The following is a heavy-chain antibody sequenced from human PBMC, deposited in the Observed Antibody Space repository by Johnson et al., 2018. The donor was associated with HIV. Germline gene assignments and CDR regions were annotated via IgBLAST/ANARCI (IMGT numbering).Heavy chain of an antibody. V-gene: IGHV3-11*04. CDR2: ITSSGTSS. CDR3: ARAINDAFDI. CDR1: GFTFSDYY. J-gene: IGHJ3*02. Sequence: QMLLVESGGGVVQTGRSLRLSCAASGFTFSDYYMIWIRQAPGKGLEWLSYITSSGTSSYYADSVKGRLTISRDNAKNSLYLQMNSLRAEDTAVYFCARAINDAFDIWGQGTMVTVSP.